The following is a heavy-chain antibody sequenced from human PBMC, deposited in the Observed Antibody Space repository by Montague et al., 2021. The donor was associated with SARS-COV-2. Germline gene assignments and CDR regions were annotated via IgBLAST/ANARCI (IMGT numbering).Heavy chain of an antibody. D-gene: IGHD3-22*01. Sequence: SETLSLTCTVSGGSISSYYWSWIRQPPAKGLEWIGYIYYNGSTNYNPSLHSRLTLSLDTSKNQFSLKLSSVTAADTAVYYYARDSHYYDSSGHFDYWGQGTLVTVSS. V-gene: IGHV4-59*13. CDR3: ARDSHYYDSSGHFDY. J-gene: IGHJ4*02. CDR1: GGSISSYY. CDR2: IYYNGST.